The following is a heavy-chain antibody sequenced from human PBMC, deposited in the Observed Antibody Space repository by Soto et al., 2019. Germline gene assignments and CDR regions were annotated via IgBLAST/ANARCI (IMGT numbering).Heavy chain of an antibody. Sequence: LKLSCKGSGYNFDTYWIAWVRQSPGKGPEWMGIIYPGDSDTRYSPSFQGQVTISADKSISTAYLQWSSLKASDTAMYYCARVLDYDFWVDPWGQGTLVTVAS. D-gene: IGHD3-3*01. CDR1: GYNFDTYW. CDR3: ARVLDYDFWVDP. J-gene: IGHJ5*02. V-gene: IGHV5-51*01. CDR2: IYPGDSDT.